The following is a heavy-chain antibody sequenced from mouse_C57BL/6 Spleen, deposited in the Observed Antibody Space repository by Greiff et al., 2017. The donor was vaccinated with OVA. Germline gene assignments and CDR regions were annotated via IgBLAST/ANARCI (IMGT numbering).Heavy chain of an antibody. V-gene: IGHV1-54*01. D-gene: IGHD2-5*01. Sequence: VQLQQSGAELVRPGTSVKVSCKASGYAFTNYLIEWVKQRPGQGLEWIGVINPGSGGTNYNEKFKGKATLTADKSSSTAYMQLSSLTSEDSAVYFCAREGSNYEGYAMDYWGQGTSVTVSS. CDR1: GYAFTNYL. J-gene: IGHJ4*01. CDR2: INPGSGGT. CDR3: AREGSNYEGYAMDY.